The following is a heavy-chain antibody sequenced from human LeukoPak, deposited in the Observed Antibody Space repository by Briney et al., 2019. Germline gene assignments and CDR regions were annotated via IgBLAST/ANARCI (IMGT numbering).Heavy chain of an antibody. J-gene: IGHJ4*02. CDR3: ARDRTYCSSTSCPIDY. Sequence: GGSLRLSCEAPGFTFSSYWMSWVRQAPGKGLEWVANIKTDGSEKYYVDSVKGRFTISRDNAKNSLYLQMNSLRAEDTAVYYCARDRTYCSSTSCPIDYWGQGTLVTVSS. D-gene: IGHD2-2*01. V-gene: IGHV3-7*03. CDR2: IKTDGSEK. CDR1: GFTFSSYW.